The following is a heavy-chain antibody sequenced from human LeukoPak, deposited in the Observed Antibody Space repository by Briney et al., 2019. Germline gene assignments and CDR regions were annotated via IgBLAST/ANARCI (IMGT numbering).Heavy chain of an antibody. CDR2: INHSGST. D-gene: IGHD6-19*01. Sequence: SETLSLTCAVYGGSFSGYYWSWIRQPPGKGLEWIGEINHSGSTNYNPSLKSRVTISVDTSKNQFSLKLSSVTAADTAVYYCATTSGGWYRGPGDFFDYWGQGTLDTVSS. V-gene: IGHV4-34*01. J-gene: IGHJ4*02. CDR1: GGSFSGYY. CDR3: ATTSGGWYRGPGDFFDY.